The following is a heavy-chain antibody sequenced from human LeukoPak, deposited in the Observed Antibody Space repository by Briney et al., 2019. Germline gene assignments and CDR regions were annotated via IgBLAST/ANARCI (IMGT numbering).Heavy chain of an antibody. Sequence: GGSLRLSCAASGFTFSSYAMSWVRQAPGKGLEWVSAISGSGGSTYYADSVRGRFTISRDNSKNTLYLQMNSLRAEDTAVYYCALRPYDGSGYFVYWGQGTLVTVSS. J-gene: IGHJ4*02. V-gene: IGHV3-23*01. D-gene: IGHD3-22*01. CDR3: ALRPYDGSGYFVY. CDR2: ISGSGGST. CDR1: GFTFSSYA.